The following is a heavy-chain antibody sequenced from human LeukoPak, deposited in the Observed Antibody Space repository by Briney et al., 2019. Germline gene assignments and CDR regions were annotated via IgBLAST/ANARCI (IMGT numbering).Heavy chain of an antibody. J-gene: IGHJ4*02. V-gene: IGHV3-30*02. CDR3: AKGTIPRAVITAEGFDY. Sequence: GGSLRLSCAASGFTFSNYGMHWVRQAPGKGLEWVAFIRYDAIDKYYADSVKGRFSISRDNSKNTLYLQMTSLRAEDTALYYCAKGTIPRAVITAEGFDYWGQGTLVTVSS. CDR1: GFTFSNYG. CDR2: IRYDAIDK. D-gene: IGHD2/OR15-2a*01.